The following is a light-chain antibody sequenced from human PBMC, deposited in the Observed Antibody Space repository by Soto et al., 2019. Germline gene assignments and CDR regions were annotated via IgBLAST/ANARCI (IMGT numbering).Light chain of an antibody. J-gene: IGKJ2*01. CDR1: QSVSSN. CDR2: GAS. Sequence: IVMTQSPATLSVSPWERATLSCRASQSVSSNLAWYQQKPGQAPRLLIYGASTRATDVPDRFSGSGSETEFTLTISSLQSEDFAVYYCQQYNNWPPYTFGQGTKVDIK. CDR3: QQYNNWPPYT. V-gene: IGKV3D-15*01.